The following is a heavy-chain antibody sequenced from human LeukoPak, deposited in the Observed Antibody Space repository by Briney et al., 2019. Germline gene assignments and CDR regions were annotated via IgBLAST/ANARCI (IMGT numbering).Heavy chain of an antibody. CDR2: IKQDGSEK. V-gene: IGHV3-7*03. CDR3: ARAPIAVAGRSWGYYFDY. CDR1: GFTFSSYW. J-gene: IGHJ4*02. Sequence: PGGSLRLSCAASGFTFSSYWMSWVRQAPGKGLEWVANIKQDGSEKYYVDSVKGRFTISRDNAKNSLYLQMNSLRAEDTAVYYCARAPIAVAGRSWGYYFDYWGQGTLVTVSS. D-gene: IGHD6-19*01.